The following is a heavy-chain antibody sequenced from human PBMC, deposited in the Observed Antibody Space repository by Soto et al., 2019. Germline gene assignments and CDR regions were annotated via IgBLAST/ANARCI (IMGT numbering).Heavy chain of an antibody. V-gene: IGHV1-69*13. CDR1: GGTFSSYA. CDR3: ARGHIAAAGTHFDY. CDR2: IIPIFGTA. Sequence: ASVKVSCKASGGTFSSYAISWVRQAPGQGLEWMGGIIPIFGTANYAQKFQGRVTITADESTSTAYMELSSLRSEDTAVYYCARGHIAAAGTHFDYWGQGTLVTVSS. D-gene: IGHD6-13*01. J-gene: IGHJ4*02.